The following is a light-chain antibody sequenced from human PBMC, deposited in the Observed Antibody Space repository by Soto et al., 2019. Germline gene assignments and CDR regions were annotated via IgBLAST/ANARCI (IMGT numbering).Light chain of an antibody. CDR2: GNS. CDR1: SSNIGAGYD. Sequence: QSVLTQPPSVSGAPGQRVTISCTGSSSNIGAGYDVHWYQQLPGTAPKLLVYGNSNRPSGVPDRFSGSKSGTSASLAITGVRAEDEAEYYCQSYDSSLSGWVFGGGTKVTVL. J-gene: IGLJ3*02. CDR3: QSYDSSLSGWV. V-gene: IGLV1-40*01.